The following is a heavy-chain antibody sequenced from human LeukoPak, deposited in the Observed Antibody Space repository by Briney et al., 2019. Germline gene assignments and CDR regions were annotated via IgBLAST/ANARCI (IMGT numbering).Heavy chain of an antibody. D-gene: IGHD4-17*01. J-gene: IGHJ2*01. Sequence: PSETLSLTCTVSGGSINSGSHYWGWLRHPPGKGLEWIGSIYYTGKTYYNPSLKSRATMSVDTSKNHFSLTLSSVTAADTAVYYCAILYTSNGVYNWYFVLWGRGTLVTVSS. CDR3: AILYTSNGVYNWYFVL. V-gene: IGHV4-39*01. CDR1: GGSINSGSHY. CDR2: IYYTGKT.